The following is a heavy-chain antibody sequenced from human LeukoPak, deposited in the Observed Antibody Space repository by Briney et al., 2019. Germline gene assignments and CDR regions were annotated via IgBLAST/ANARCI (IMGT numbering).Heavy chain of an antibody. J-gene: IGHJ6*03. D-gene: IGHD3-22*01. V-gene: IGHV3-30*02. CDR2: IRYDGINK. Sequence: QAGGSLRLSCAASGFTFSTHGMHWVRQAPGKGLEWVAFIRYDGINKYYADSVKGRFTISRDSFKNTLYLQMNSLRPEDMAVYYCARDSHYYDSSGYNYYYYYMDVWGKGTTVTISS. CDR3: ARDSHYYDSSGYNYYYYYMDV. CDR1: GFTFSTHG.